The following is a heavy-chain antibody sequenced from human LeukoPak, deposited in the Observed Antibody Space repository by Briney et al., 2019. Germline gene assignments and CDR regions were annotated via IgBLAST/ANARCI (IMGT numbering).Heavy chain of an antibody. J-gene: IGHJ4*02. CDR2: IIPIFGTA. CDR3: ATHKYYDSSGYLFDY. D-gene: IGHD3-22*01. CDR1: GYTFTSYA. V-gene: IGHV1-69*13. Sequence: GASVKVSCKTSGYTFTSYAMNWVRQAPGQGLEWMGGIIPIFGTANYAQKFQGRVTITADESTSTAYMELSSLRSEDTAVYYCATHKYYDSSGYLFDYWGQGTLVTVSS.